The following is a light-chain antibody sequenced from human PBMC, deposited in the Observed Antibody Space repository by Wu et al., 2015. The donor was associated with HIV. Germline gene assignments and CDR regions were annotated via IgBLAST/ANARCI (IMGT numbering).Light chain of an antibody. Sequence: EVALTQSPGTLSLSPGERATLSCRSSQTVTNSYLAWYQQKPGQAPRLLIYGATSRAIGIPDRFSGSGSEKDFTLTISRVEPEDFAVYYCQQYSSSPRTFGQGTKVEFK. J-gene: IGKJ1*01. CDR1: QTVTNSY. V-gene: IGKV3-20*01. CDR2: GAT. CDR3: QQYSSSPRT.